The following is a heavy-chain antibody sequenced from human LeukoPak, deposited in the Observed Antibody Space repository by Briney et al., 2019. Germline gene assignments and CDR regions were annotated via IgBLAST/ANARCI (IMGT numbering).Heavy chain of an antibody. D-gene: IGHD3-22*01. Sequence: GGSLRLSCVASGFPFSSYWMTWVRQAPGKGLEWVANIKQDGSKKSYVDSVKGRFTISRDNTKNTLYLQMNSLRDEDTAVYYCAKHRFESGGYHSTDWGQGTLVTVSS. V-gene: IGHV3-7*03. CDR2: IKQDGSKK. CDR1: GFPFSSYW. CDR3: AKHRFESGGYHSTD. J-gene: IGHJ4*02.